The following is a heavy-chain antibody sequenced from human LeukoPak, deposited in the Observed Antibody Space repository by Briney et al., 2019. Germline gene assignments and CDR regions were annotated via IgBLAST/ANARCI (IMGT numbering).Heavy chain of an antibody. CDR1: GYTFTRYG. CDR2: INPNRGGT. Sequence: ASVKVSCKASGYTFTRYGISWVRQAPGQGLEWMGWINPNRGGTNYAQKFQGRVTMTRDTSISTAYMELSRLRSDDTAVYYCARTYYYGSGSYYKGYYYYMDVWGKGTTVTISS. D-gene: IGHD3-10*01. V-gene: IGHV1-2*02. J-gene: IGHJ6*03. CDR3: ARTYYYGSGSYYKGYYYYMDV.